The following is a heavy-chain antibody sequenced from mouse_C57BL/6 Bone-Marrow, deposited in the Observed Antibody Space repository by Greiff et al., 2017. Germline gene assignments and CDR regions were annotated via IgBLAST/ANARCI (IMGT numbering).Heavy chain of an antibody. V-gene: IGHV3-6*01. J-gene: IGHJ4*01. CDR1: GYSITSGYY. Sequence: VQLQQSGPGLVKPSQSLSLTCSVTGYSITSGYYWNWIRQFPGNKLEWMGYISYDGSNNYNPSLKNRISITRDTSKNQFFLKLNSVTTEDTATYYCARSEIYYYGSSYVGAMDYWGQGTSVTVSS. D-gene: IGHD1-1*01. CDR3: ARSEIYYYGSSYVGAMDY. CDR2: ISYDGSN.